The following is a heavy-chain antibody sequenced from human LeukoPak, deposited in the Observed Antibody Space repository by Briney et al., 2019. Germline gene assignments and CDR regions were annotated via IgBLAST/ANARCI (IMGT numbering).Heavy chain of an antibody. J-gene: IGHJ5*02. CDR1: GFTFSSND. CDR2: ISYDGSSK. V-gene: IGHV3-30*18. D-gene: IGHD2-2*01. Sequence: GGSLRLSCVASGFTFSSNDIHWVRQAPGKGLEWVAVISYDGSSKNYADPVKGRFTISRDNSKNTLYLQMNSLRPEDTAVYYCAKGGVPAAIDWFDPWGQGTLVTVSS. CDR3: AKGGVPAAIDWFDP.